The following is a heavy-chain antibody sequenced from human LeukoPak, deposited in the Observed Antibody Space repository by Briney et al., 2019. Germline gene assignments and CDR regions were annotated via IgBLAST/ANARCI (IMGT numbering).Heavy chain of an antibody. D-gene: IGHD6-13*01. J-gene: IGHJ3*02. V-gene: IGHV7-4-1*02. CDR3: ARVWGSSWYLGAFDI. Sequence: ASVKVSCKASGYTFTSYAMNWVRQAPGQGLEWMGWINTNTGNPTYAQGFTGRFVFSLDTSVSTAYLQISSLKAEDTAVYYCARVWGSSWYLGAFDIWGQGTMLTVSS. CDR2: INTNTGNP. CDR1: GYTFTSYA.